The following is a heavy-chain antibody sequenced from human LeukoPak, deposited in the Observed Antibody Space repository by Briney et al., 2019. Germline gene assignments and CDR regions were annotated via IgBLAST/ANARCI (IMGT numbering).Heavy chain of an antibody. CDR3: ASRHCSGGGCYFAGADPFDY. CDR1: GFTSSSYA. Sequence: GGSLRLSCAASGFTSSSYALNWVRQAPGKGLEWVATVSGSGDRMYHADSVKGRFTISRDNSKNTIYLQMNSPRAEDTAVYFCASRHCSGGGCYFAGADPFDYWGQGTLVTVSS. CDR2: VSGSGDRM. D-gene: IGHD2-15*01. J-gene: IGHJ4*02. V-gene: IGHV3-23*01.